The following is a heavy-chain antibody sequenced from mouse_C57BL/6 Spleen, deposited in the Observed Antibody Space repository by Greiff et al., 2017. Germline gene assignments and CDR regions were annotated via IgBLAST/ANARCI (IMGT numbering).Heavy chain of an antibody. V-gene: IGHV1-81*01. CDR3: ARGLYDGYYLYYAMDY. D-gene: IGHD2-3*01. J-gene: IGHJ4*01. CDR1: GYTFTSYG. Sequence: QVQLKESGAELARPGASVKLSCKASGYTFTSYGISWVKQRTGQGLEWIGEIYPRSGNTYYNEKFKGKATLTADKSSSTAYMELRSLTSEDSAVYFCARGLYDGYYLYYAMDYWGQGTSVTVSS. CDR2: IYPRSGNT.